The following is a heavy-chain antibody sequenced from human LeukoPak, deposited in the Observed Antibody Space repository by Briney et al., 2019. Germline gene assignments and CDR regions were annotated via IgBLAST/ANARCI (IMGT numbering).Heavy chain of an antibody. CDR2: ISGSGGST. V-gene: IGHV3-23*01. Sequence: GGSLRLSCAASGFTFSNYGMSWVRQAPGKGLQWVSAISGSGGSTYYADSVKGRFTISRDNSKNTLYLQMNSLRAEDTAVYYCARVAAMAFFDYWGQGTLVTVSS. CDR1: GFTFSNYG. J-gene: IGHJ4*02. CDR3: ARVAAMAFFDY. D-gene: IGHD5-18*01.